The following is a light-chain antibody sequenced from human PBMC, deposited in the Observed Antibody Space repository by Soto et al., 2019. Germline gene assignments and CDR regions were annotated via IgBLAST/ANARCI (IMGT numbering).Light chain of an antibody. CDR2: DVS. V-gene: IGLV2-14*01. CDR1: SSDVGGYNY. Sequence: QSALTQPASVSGSPGQSITISCTGTSSDVGGYNYVSWYQQHPGNAPKLLLFDVSNRPSGVSNRFSGSKSGNTASLTISGLQAEDEADYYCSSFTSSKSLVFGGGTQLTVL. CDR3: SSFTSSKSLV. J-gene: IGLJ2*01.